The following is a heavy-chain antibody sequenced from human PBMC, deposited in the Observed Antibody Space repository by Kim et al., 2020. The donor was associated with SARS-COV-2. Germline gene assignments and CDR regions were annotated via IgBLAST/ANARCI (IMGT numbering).Heavy chain of an antibody. J-gene: IGHJ5*02. V-gene: IGHV4-34*01. CDR1: GGSFSNYY. CDR2: INHSGST. Sequence: SETLSLTCAVNGGSFSNYYWTWIRQPPGKGLEWIGEINHSGSTNYNASLKSRVTISADTSKNQFSLKLNSVTAADTAVYYCARGPLRSWFDPWGQGTLVTVSS. CDR3: ARGPLRSWFDP.